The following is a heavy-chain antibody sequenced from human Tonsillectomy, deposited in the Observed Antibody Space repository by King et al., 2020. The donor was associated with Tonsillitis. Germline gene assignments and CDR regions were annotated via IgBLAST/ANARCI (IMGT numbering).Heavy chain of an antibody. V-gene: IGHV4-34*01. D-gene: IGHD3-9*01. CDR2: INHSGST. J-gene: IGHJ4*02. CDR1: GGSFSGYY. Sequence: VQLQQWGAGLLKPSETLSLTCAVYGGSFSGYYWIWIRQPPGKGLECIGEINHSGSTHYNPSLKRRVTISVDPSKNQFSLKLSSVTAADTAVYYCASRLRYFDWLEDYWGQGTLVTVSS. CDR3: ASRLRYFDWLEDY.